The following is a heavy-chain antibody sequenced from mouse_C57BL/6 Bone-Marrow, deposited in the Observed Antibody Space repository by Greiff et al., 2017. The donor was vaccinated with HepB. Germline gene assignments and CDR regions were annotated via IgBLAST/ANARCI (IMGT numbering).Heavy chain of an antibody. CDR2: ILPGSGST. CDR3: ARLLLCPAWFAY. D-gene: IGHD2-10*01. J-gene: IGHJ3*01. CDR1: GYTFTGYW. Sequence: QVQLQQSGAELMKPGASVKLSCKATGYTFTGYWIEWVKQRPGHGLEWIGEILPGSGSTNYNEKFKGKATFTADTSSNPAHRQLSSLTTEDSAICYCARLLLCPAWFAYWGQGTLFTVSA. V-gene: IGHV1-9*01.